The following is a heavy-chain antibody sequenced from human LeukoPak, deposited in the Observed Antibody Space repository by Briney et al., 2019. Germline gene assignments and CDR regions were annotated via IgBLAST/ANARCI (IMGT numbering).Heavy chain of an antibody. V-gene: IGHV1-18*01. CDR3: ARGGQYDILTGYYGWPNDY. Sequence: ASVKVSCKASGYTFTSYGISWVRQAPGQGLEWMGWISAYNGNTNYAQKLQGRVTMTTDTSTSTAYMELRSLRSDDTAVYYCARGGQYDILTGYYGWPNDYWGQGTLVTVSS. J-gene: IGHJ4*02. CDR1: GYTFTSYG. D-gene: IGHD3-9*01. CDR2: ISAYNGNT.